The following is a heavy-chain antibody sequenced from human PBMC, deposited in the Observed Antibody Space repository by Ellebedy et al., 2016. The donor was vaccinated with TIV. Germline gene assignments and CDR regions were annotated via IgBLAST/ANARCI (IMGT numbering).Heavy chain of an antibody. J-gene: IGHJ5*02. CDR1: GFPFSSFT. CDR3: VRGASGSSVAGRNS. D-gene: IGHD6-19*01. Sequence: PGGSLRLSCSTSGFPFSSFTMHWVRQAPGGGLEWVSSISSTSAYIHYADSLKGRSTISRDNAKNSLHLHLNSLTVWDTAVYYCVRGASGSSVAGRNSWGQGTLVTVSS. CDR2: ISSTSAYI. V-gene: IGHV3-21*01.